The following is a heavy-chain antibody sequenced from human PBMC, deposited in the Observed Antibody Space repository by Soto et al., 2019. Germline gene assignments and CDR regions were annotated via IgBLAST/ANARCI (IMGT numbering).Heavy chain of an antibody. CDR3: ARDYSNWFDP. V-gene: IGHV3-11*05. J-gene: IGHJ5*02. D-gene: IGHD2-15*01. Sequence: GGSLRLSCAASGFTFGDYYMSWIRQAPGKGLEWVSYISSSSSYTNYADSVKGRFTISRDNAKNSLYLQMNSLRAEDTAVYYCARDYSNWFDPWGQGTLVTVSS. CDR1: GFTFGDYY. CDR2: ISSSSSYT.